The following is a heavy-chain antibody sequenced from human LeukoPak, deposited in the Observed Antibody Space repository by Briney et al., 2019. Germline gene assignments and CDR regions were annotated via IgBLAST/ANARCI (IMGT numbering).Heavy chain of an antibody. J-gene: IGHJ4*02. CDR3: ATGSGSYPLSGY. CDR2: IIPIFGTA. CDR1: GYTFTSYG. D-gene: IGHD3-10*01. Sequence: ASVKVSCKASGYTFTSYGISWVRQAPGQGLEWMGGIIPIFGTANYAQKFQGRVTITADESTSTAHMELSSLRSEDTAVYYCATGSGSYPLSGYWGQGTLVTVSS. V-gene: IGHV1-69*13.